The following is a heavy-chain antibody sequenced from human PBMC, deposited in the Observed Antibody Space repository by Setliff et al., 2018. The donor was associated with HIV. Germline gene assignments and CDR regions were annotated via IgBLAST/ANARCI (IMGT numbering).Heavy chain of an antibody. D-gene: IGHD3-10*01. V-gene: IGHV4-34*01. J-gene: IGHJ5*02. CDR1: GGSFNTYY. Sequence: SETLSLTCAVYGGSFNTYYWSWIRQTPGKGLEWIGEINHSGSTNYNPSLKSRVTIFVDTSKNQFSLRLRSVTVADTAVYYCARGPYFYGSGSNYNPKWFDPWSQGAPVTVSS. CDR3: ARGPYFYGSGSNYNPKWFDP. CDR2: INHSGST.